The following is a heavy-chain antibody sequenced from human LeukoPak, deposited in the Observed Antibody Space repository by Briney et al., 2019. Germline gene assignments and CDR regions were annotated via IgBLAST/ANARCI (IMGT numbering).Heavy chain of an antibody. V-gene: IGHV3-11*04. CDR2: ISNTGSTT. CDR3: ARRFSGRSSWNSGWYFDL. D-gene: IGHD6-13*01. J-gene: IGHJ2*01. CDR1: GFTFSDYY. Sequence: GGPLRLSCAASGFTFSDYYMSWIRQAPGKGLEWVSCISNTGSTTHYADSVKGRFTISRDNAKNSLYLQMNSLRAEDTAVYYCARRFSGRSSWNSGWYFDLWGSGTLVTVSS.